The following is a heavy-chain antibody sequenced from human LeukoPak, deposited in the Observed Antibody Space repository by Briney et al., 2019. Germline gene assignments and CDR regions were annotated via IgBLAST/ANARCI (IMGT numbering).Heavy chain of an antibody. CDR1: GYTFSSSY. D-gene: IGHD3-10*01. Sequence: ASVKVSCKASGYTFSSSYMHWVRQAPGQGLEWMGIINPSGGTTIYAQRFQERVTITRDMSTSTAYMELSSLRSEDTAVYYCAASLVVRGVDFDYWGQGTLVTVSS. CDR2: INPSGGTT. CDR3: AASLVVRGVDFDY. V-gene: IGHV1-46*01. J-gene: IGHJ4*02.